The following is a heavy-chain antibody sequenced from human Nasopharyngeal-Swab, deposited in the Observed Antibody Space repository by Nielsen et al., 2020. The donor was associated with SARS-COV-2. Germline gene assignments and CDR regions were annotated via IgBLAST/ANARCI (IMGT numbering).Heavy chain of an antibody. V-gene: IGHV1-18*04. Sequence: ASVKVSCKASGYIFTSYGISWVRQAPGQGLEWMGWISAYNGNTNYAQKLQGRVTMTTDTSTSTAYMELRSLRSDDTAVYYCASSSSGYSSSWYYYYYMDVWGKGTTVTVSS. J-gene: IGHJ6*03. CDR3: ASSSSGYSSSWYYYYYMDV. D-gene: IGHD6-13*01. CDR1: GYIFTSYG. CDR2: ISAYNGNT.